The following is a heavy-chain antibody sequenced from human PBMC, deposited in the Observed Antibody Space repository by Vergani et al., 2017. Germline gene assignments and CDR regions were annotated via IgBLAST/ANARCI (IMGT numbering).Heavy chain of an antibody. V-gene: IGHV3-21*04. Sequence: EVQLVESGGGLVKPGGSLRLSCAASGFTFSSYSMNWVRQAPGKGLEWVSSISSSSSYIYYADSVKGRFTISRHNSKNTLYLQMNSLRAEDTAVYYCARVKTKYSNYYYYGMDVWGQGTTVTVSS. CDR3: ARVKTKYSNYYYYGMDV. J-gene: IGHJ6*02. D-gene: IGHD4-11*01. CDR2: ISSSSSYI. CDR1: GFTFSSYS.